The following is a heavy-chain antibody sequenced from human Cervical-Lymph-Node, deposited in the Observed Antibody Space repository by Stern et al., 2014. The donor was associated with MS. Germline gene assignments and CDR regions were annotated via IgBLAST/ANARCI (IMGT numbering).Heavy chain of an antibody. J-gene: IGHJ3*02. CDR3: ARRTLGPLGIHDCFDI. D-gene: IGHD2-21*01. Sequence: QVTLRESGPTLVKPTQTLTLTCTFSGFSLTTSGVGVGWIRQPPGKALEWLALIYWDDDKRYSPSLKNRLTVTMDTSKNQVVLTMTNMDPVDTATYYCARRTLGPLGIHDCFDIWGQGTMVTVSS. CDR1: GFSLTTSGVG. V-gene: IGHV2-5*02. CDR2: IYWDDDK.